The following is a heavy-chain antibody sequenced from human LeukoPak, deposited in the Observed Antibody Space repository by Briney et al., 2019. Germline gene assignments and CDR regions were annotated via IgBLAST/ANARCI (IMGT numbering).Heavy chain of an antibody. CDR1: GFTFSSYS. D-gene: IGHD3-22*01. V-gene: IGHV3-21*01. CDR2: ISSSRSYI. CDR3: ARAIIDYYDSSGYYRFDY. Sequence: PGGSLRLSCAASGFTFSSYSMNWVRQAPGKGLEWVSSISSSRSYIYYADSVKGRFTISRDNAKNSLYLQMNSLRAEDTAVYYCARAIIDYYDSSGYYRFDYWGQGTLVTVSS. J-gene: IGHJ4*02.